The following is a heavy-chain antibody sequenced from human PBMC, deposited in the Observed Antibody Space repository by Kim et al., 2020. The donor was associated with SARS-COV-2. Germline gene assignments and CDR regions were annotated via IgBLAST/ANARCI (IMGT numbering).Heavy chain of an antibody. D-gene: IGHD5-12*01. CDR3: ARRVATIEGDYYYYYGMDV. V-gene: IGHV5-51*01. CDR2: IYPGDSDT. J-gene: IGHJ6*02. CDR1: GYSFTSYW. Sequence: GESLKISCKGSGYSFTSYWIGWVRQMPGKGLEWMGIIYPGDSDTRYIPSFQGQVTISADKSISTAYLQWSSLKASDTAMYYCARRVATIEGDYYYYYGMDVWGQGTTVTVSS.